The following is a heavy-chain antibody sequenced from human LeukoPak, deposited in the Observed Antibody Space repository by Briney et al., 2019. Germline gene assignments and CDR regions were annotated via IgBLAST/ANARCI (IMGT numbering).Heavy chain of an antibody. CDR3: AKERAAVAGTAFDY. D-gene: IGHD6-19*01. CDR1: GFTFSIYA. Sequence: GGSLRLSCAASGFTFSIYAMSWVRQAPGKGLEWIAVISDSGGNTYYADSVKGRFTISRDNSKNTLYVQMDSLRAEDTAVYYCAKERAAVAGTAFDYWGQGTLVTVSS. J-gene: IGHJ4*02. V-gene: IGHV3-23*01. CDR2: ISDSGGNT.